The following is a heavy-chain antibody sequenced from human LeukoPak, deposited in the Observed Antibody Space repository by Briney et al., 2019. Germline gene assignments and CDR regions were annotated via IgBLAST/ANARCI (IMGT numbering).Heavy chain of an antibody. CDR1: GYSFTSYW. D-gene: IGHD4-17*01. V-gene: IGHV5-51*01. J-gene: IGHJ4*02. CDR3: SRVRGHTKAVTPHFDY. CDR2: IYPGDSDA. Sequence: GESLKISCKGSGYSFTSYWIGWVRQMPGKGLEWMGIIYPGDSDARYSPPFQGQVTISHNNSISAAYLPWSSLKASDPAMYYLSRVRGHTKAVTPHFDYWGQGTLATVSS.